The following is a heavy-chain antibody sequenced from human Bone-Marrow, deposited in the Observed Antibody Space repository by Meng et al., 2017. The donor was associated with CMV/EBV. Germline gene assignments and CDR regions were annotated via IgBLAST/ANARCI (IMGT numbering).Heavy chain of an antibody. CDR2: IYYSGST. D-gene: IGHD1-26*01. J-gene: IGHJ6*02. CDR1: GGSISSYY. CDR3: ARESGSSMFYYYYGMDV. Sequence: SETLSLTCTVSGGSISSYYWSWIRQPPGKGLEWIGYIYYSGSTNYNPSLKSRVTISVDTSKNQFSLKLSSVTAADTAVYYCARESGSSMFYYYYGMDVWGQGTTVTVSS. V-gene: IGHV4-59*01.